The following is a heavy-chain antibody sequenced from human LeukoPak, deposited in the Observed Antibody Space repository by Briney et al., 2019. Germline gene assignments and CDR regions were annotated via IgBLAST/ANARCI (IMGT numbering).Heavy chain of an antibody. V-gene: IGHV1-46*01. CDR2: SNPSGGST. CDR3: ARDGDYVTGSFFS. CDR1: GYSFSSYY. D-gene: IGHD4-17*01. J-gene: IGHJ4*02. Sequence: ASVKVSCKASGYSFSSYYMHWVRQAPGQGLEWMGTSNPSGGSTNYAQKFQGRVTMTRDTSTSTVYMEVSSLRSEDTAVYYCARDGDYVTGSFFSWGQGTLVTVSS.